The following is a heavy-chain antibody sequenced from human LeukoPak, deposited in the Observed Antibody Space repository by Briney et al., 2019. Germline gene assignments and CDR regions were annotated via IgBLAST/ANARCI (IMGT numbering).Heavy chain of an antibody. V-gene: IGHV1-8*01. Sequence: RASVKVSCKASGYTFTSFDFNWVRQATGQGLEWMGWMKSNNGHTGYAQKFQGRVTMTRDTSISTAYMELSSLTFEDTAVYYCARGPPNWGMVGYWGQGTLVTVS. CDR2: MKSNNGHT. D-gene: IGHD7-27*01. J-gene: IGHJ4*02. CDR1: GYTFTSFD. CDR3: ARGPPNWGMVGY.